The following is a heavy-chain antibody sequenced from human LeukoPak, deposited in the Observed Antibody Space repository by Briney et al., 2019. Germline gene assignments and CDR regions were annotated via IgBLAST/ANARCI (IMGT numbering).Heavy chain of an antibody. CDR2: IWYDGSNK. Sequence: GRSLRLSCAPSGFTFSSYGMHWVRQAPGKGLEWVAVIWYDGSNKYYADSVKGRLTISRDNSKNTLYLQMNSLRAEDTAVYCCARDRGLGNFDYWGQGTLVTVSS. V-gene: IGHV3-33*01. CDR3: ARDRGLGNFDY. CDR1: GFTFSSYG. J-gene: IGHJ4*02. D-gene: IGHD3-10*01.